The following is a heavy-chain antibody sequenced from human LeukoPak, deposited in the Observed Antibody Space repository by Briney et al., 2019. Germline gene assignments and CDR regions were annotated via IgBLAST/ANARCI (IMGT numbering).Heavy chain of an antibody. CDR2: ISGSGGST. CDR3: AKDTRGSGSYYNY. Sequence: PGGSLRLSCAASGFTFSSYAMSWVRQAPGKGLEWVSVISGSGGSTYYADSVKGRFTISRDNSKNTLYLQMNSLGAEDTAVYYCAKDTRGSGSYYNYWGQGTLVTVSS. V-gene: IGHV3-23*01. D-gene: IGHD3-10*01. CDR1: GFTFSSYA. J-gene: IGHJ4*02.